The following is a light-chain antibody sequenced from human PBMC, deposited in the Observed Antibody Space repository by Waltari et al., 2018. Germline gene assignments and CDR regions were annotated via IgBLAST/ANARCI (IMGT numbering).Light chain of an antibody. Sequence: DIQMTQSPSSLSASVGDRVTITCRASQSISSYVNWYQQKPGKAPKLLIYAASSLQSGVPSRFSVSGSGTEFTLTISSLQPEDFATYYCQQSYSTPSTFGQGTKLEI. CDR3: QQSYSTPST. V-gene: IGKV1-39*01. CDR2: AAS. J-gene: IGKJ2*01. CDR1: QSISSY.